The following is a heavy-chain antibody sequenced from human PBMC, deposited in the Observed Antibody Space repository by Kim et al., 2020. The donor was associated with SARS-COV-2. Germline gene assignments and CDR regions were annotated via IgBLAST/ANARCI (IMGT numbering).Heavy chain of an antibody. J-gene: IGHJ6*02. CDR3: ARGKRAAAGVYYGMDV. CDR1: GGSISSYY. Sequence: SETLSLTCTVSGGSISSYYWSWIRQPPGKGLEWIGYIYYSGSTNYNPSLKSRVTISVDTSKNQFSLKLSSVTAADTAVYYCARGKRAAAGVYYGMDVWGQGATGTVSS. V-gene: IGHV4-59*01. D-gene: IGHD6-13*01. CDR2: IYYSGST.